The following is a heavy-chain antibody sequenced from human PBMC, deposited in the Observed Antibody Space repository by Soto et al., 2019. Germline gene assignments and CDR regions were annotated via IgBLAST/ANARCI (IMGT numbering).Heavy chain of an antibody. CDR2: ITPMFGTP. J-gene: IGHJ4*02. CDR3: ARDGTLYDSSAYYYLY. D-gene: IGHD3-22*01. CDR1: GGTFSRYT. Sequence: QVQLVQSGAEVKKPGSSVKVSCKASGGTFSRYTITWVRQAPGQGLEWMGGITPMFGTPNYAQKFQDRVTLTADESTSTAYMELSILRSEDTAMYYCARDGTLYDSSAYYYLYWGQGTLVTVSS. V-gene: IGHV1-69*01.